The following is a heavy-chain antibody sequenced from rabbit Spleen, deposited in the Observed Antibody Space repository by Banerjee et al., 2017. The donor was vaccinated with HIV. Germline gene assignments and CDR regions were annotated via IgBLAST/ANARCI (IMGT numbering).Heavy chain of an antibody. CDR3: ARETSSGWGIISFYFSL. D-gene: IGHD4-1*01. Sequence: QEQLVESGGGLVQPGASLRLTCTASGFSFSRSYDMCWVHQAPGKGLEWIACIYTGNYKTYYASWAKGRFTISKTSSTTVTLQMTSLTVADTATYFCARETSSGWGIISFYFSLWGPGTLVTVS. CDR2: IYTGNYKT. V-gene: IGHV1S45*01. CDR1: GFSFSRSYD. J-gene: IGHJ4*01.